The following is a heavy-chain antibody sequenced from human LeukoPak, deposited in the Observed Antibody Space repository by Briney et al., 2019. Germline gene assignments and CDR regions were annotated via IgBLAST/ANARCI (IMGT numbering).Heavy chain of an antibody. D-gene: IGHD3-22*01. CDR1: GYTFTIYY. Sequence: GASVKVSCKASGYTFTIYYIHWVRQAPGQGLEWMGIINPSGGSTSYAQKFQGRVTMTRDTSTSTVYMELSSLRSEDTAVYYCAKDPSRRITMIVGYYFDYWGQGTLVTVSS. V-gene: IGHV1-46*01. CDR2: INPSGGST. J-gene: IGHJ4*02. CDR3: AKDPSRRITMIVGYYFDY.